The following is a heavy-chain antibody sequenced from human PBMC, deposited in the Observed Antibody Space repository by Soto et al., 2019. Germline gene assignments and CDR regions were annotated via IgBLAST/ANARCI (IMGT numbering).Heavy chain of an antibody. CDR2: ISGSGGST. D-gene: IGHD2-2*01. CDR3: ATAGYCSSTSCYTFDY. J-gene: IGHJ4*02. V-gene: IGHV3-23*01. CDR1: GFTFSSYA. Sequence: EVQLLESGGGLVQPGGSLRLSCAASGFTFSSYAMIWVRQAPGKGLEWVSAISGSGGSTYYADSVKGRFTISRDNSKNTLYLQMNSLRAEDTAVYYCATAGYCSSTSCYTFDYWGQGTLVTVSS.